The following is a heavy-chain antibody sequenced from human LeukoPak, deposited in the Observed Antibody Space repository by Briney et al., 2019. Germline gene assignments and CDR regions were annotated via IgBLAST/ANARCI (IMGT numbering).Heavy chain of an antibody. V-gene: IGHV4-31*03. Sequence: TLSLTCTVSGGSINSGDYYWTWIRQHPGKGLELIGIIYYSGSTSYNPSLNIRVTLSVDTSKIQFSLKLSSVTAADTAVYYCASLYYESSGYDRTFDHCGQGTLVTVSS. CDR2: IYYSGST. J-gene: IGHJ4*02. D-gene: IGHD3-22*01. CDR1: GGSINSGDYY. CDR3: ASLYYESSGYDRTFDH.